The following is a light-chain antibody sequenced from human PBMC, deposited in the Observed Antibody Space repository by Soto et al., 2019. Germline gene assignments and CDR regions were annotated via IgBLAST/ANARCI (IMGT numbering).Light chain of an antibody. J-gene: IGKJ1*01. Sequence: EIVMTQAPATVSLSPGRRATLSCRASQSVSSNLAWYQQKPGQAPRLLIYGASTRATGIPARFSGSGSGTEFTLTISSLQSEDFAVYYCQQYNNWPPWTFGQGTKVDIK. CDR1: QSVSSN. CDR2: GAS. CDR3: QQYNNWPPWT. V-gene: IGKV3-15*01.